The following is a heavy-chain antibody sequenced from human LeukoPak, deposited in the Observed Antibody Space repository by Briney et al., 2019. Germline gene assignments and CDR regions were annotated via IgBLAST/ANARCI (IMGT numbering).Heavy chain of an antibody. CDR3: ARDASPFDY. Sequence: GASVNVSYKASGYTFIGYYIHWVRQAPGQGLEWMGWINPNSGGTNYEEKFQGRVTMTRDTSISTAYMELSRLRSDDTAVYYCARDASPFDYWGQGTLVTVSS. J-gene: IGHJ4*02. CDR2: INPNSGGT. CDR1: GYTFIGYY. V-gene: IGHV1-2*02.